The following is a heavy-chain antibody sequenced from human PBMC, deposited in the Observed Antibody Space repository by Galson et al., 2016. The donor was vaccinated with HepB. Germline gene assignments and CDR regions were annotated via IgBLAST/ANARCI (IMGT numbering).Heavy chain of an antibody. CDR2: ISANGEAA. V-gene: IGHV3-23*01. CDR1: GFTFSMYD. D-gene: IGHD3-3*01. J-gene: IGHJ6*02. CDR3: ARRAEHALGNFWYGYGMDV. Sequence: SLRLSCAASGFTFSMYDMNWVRQAPGKGLEWVSIISANGEAAYYTDSVKGRFTISRDNSKNTLYLQMDSIRAEDTAVFYCARRAEHALGNFWYGYGMDVWGQGTTVTGSS.